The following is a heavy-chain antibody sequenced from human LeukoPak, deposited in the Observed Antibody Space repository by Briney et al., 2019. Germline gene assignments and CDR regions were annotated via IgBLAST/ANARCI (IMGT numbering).Heavy chain of an antibody. CDR2: ISASGGDT. Sequence: GGXLRLSCAASGFTFSSYAMSWVRQAPGKGVEWVSTISASGGDTFCTQSVKGRFNIYRDNYKKTLSLHMNTLRAEDTAVYYCVKDLDNYSAFDIWGQGTMVTVSS. CDR3: VKDLDNYSAFDI. J-gene: IGHJ3*02. V-gene: IGHV3-23*01. CDR1: GFTFSSYA. D-gene: IGHD5-24*01.